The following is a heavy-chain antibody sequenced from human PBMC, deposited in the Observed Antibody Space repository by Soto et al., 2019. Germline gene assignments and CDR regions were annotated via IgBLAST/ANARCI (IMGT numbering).Heavy chain of an antibody. Sequence: EVQLLESGGGLVQPGGSLRLSCAASGFTFRIYAMSWVRQAPGKGLEWVSSISGSGGTPYYADSVKGRFTISRDNSKNTLYLVLNSLRAEDTAVYYCAMGLAAAGPLDYWGQGTLVTVSS. CDR3: AMGLAAAGPLDY. CDR1: GFTFRIYA. J-gene: IGHJ4*02. CDR2: ISGSGGTP. V-gene: IGHV3-23*01. D-gene: IGHD6-13*01.